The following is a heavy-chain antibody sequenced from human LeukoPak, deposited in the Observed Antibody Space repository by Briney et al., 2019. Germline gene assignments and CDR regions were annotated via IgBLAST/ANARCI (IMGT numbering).Heavy chain of an antibody. CDR2: IIPILGIA. J-gene: IGHJ4*02. CDR1: GGTFSSYA. Sequence: AASVTVSCTASGGTFSSYAISWVRQAPGQGLEWMGRIIPILGIANYAQKFQGRVTITADKSTSTAYMELSSLRSEDTAVYYCARDTPYCGGDCYETFDYWGQGTLVTVSS. V-gene: IGHV1-69*04. CDR3: ARDTPYCGGDCYETFDY. D-gene: IGHD2-21*02.